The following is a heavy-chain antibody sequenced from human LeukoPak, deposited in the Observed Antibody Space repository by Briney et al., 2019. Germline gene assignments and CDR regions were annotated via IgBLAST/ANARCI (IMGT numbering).Heavy chain of an antibody. CDR2: IYYSGST. V-gene: IGHV4-30-4*01. Sequence: PSETLSLTCTVSGGSISSGDYYWSWIRQPPGKGLEWIGYIYYSGSTYYNPSLKSRVTISVDTSNNQFSLKLSSVTAADTAVYYCASQGSRDYDILTGYYTRWGMDVWGQGTTVTVSS. CDR1: GGSISSGDYY. J-gene: IGHJ6*02. CDR3: ASQGSRDYDILTGYYTRWGMDV. D-gene: IGHD3-9*01.